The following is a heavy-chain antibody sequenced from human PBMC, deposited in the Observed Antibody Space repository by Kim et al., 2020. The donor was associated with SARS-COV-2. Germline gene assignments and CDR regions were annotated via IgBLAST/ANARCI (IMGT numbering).Heavy chain of an antibody. CDR1: GGSFSGYY. J-gene: IGHJ2*01. Sequence: SETLSLTCAVYGGSFSGYYWSWIRQPPGKGLEWIGEINHSGSTNYNPSLKSRVTISVDTSKNQFSLKLSSVTAADTAVYYCARGLRAKKAAAGTARNWYFDLWGRGTLVTVSS. CDR3: ARGLRAKKAAAGTARNWYFDL. CDR2: INHSGST. D-gene: IGHD6-13*01. V-gene: IGHV4-34*01.